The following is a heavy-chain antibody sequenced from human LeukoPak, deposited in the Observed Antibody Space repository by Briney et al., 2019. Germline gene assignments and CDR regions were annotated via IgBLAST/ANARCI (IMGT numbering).Heavy chain of an antibody. CDR3: AKDGDYDILTGYYYDY. D-gene: IGHD3-9*01. J-gene: IGHJ4*02. CDR2: ISWNSGSI. Sequence: SLRLSCAASGFTFDDYAMHWVRQAPGKGLQWVSGISWNSGSIGYADSVKGRFTISRDNAKNSLYLQMNSLRAEDTALYYCAKDGDYDILTGYYYDYRGQGTLVTVSS. V-gene: IGHV3-9*01. CDR1: GFTFDDYA.